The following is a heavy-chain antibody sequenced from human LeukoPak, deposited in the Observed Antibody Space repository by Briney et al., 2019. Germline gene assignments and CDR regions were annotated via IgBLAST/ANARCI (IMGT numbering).Heavy chain of an antibody. V-gene: IGHV3-74*01. CDR1: GFTFSSYW. D-gene: IGHD5-12*01. Sequence: PGGSLRLSCAASGFTFSSYWMHWVRQAPGKGLVWVSRINSDGSSTSYADSVKGRFTISRGNAKNTLYLQMNSLRAEDTAVYYCARPTNIVATIESWFDPWGQGTLVTVSS. CDR3: ARPTNIVATIESWFDP. CDR2: INSDGSST. J-gene: IGHJ5*02.